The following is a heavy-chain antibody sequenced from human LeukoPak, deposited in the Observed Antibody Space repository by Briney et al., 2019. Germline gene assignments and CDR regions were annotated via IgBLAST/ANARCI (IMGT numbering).Heavy chain of an antibody. CDR2: ISSSGSTI. J-gene: IGHJ3*02. Sequence: PGGSLRLPCAASGFTFSSYEMNWVRQAPGKGLEWVSYISSSGSTIYYADSVKGRFTISRDNAKNSLYLQMNSLRAEDTAVYYCARVPDAFDIWGQGTMVTASS. CDR3: ARVPDAFDI. V-gene: IGHV3-48*03. CDR1: GFTFSSYE.